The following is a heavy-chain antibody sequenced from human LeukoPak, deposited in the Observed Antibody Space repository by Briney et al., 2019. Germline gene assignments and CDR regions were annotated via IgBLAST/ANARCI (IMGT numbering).Heavy chain of an antibody. CDR2: ISSSSSYI. Sequence: GGSLRLSCAASGFTFSNYNMNWVRQAPGKGLEWVSSISSSSSYIYYADSVKGRFTISRDNAKNSLYLQMNSLRAEDTALYYCARDGHHYYGMDVWGQGTTVTVSS. CDR1: GFTFSNYN. CDR3: ARDGHHYYGMDV. V-gene: IGHV3-21*01. J-gene: IGHJ6*02.